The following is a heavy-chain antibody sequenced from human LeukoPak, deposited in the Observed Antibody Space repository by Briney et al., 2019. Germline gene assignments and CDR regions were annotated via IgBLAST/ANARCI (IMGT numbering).Heavy chain of an antibody. V-gene: IGHV1-18*01. D-gene: IGHD6-19*01. CDR2: ISAYNGNT. CDR3: ARDTGSYSSGWYFDY. J-gene: IGHJ4*02. Sequence: ASVKVSCKASGYTFTSYGISWVRQAPGQGLEWMGWISAYNGNTKYAQKLQGRVTMTTDTSTSTAYMELRSLRSDDTAVYYCARDTGSYSSGWYFDYWGQGTLVTVSS. CDR1: GYTFTSYG.